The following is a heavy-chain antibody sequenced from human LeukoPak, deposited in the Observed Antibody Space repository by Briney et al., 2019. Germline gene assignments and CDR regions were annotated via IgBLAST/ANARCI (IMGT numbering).Heavy chain of an antibody. CDR1: GFTFSSYG. V-gene: IGHV3-30*02. J-gene: IGHJ4*02. CDR2: IRYDGSNK. D-gene: IGHD3-22*01. Sequence: GGSLRLSCAASGFTFSSYGMHWVRQAPGKGLEWVAFIRYDGSNKYYADSVKGRFTISRDNSKNTLYLQMNSLRAEDTAVYYCAKRITMIVGIDYWGQGTLVTVSS. CDR3: AKRITMIVGIDY.